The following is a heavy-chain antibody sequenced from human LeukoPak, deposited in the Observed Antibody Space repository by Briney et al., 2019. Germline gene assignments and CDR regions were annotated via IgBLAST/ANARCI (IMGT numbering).Heavy chain of an antibody. CDR3: TTDGDDFWSGYYESY. CDR2: IKSKTDGGTT. V-gene: IGHV3-15*01. J-gene: IGHJ4*02. Sequence: GGSLRLSCAASGFTFSNAWMSWVRQAPGKGREWVGRIKSKTDGGTTDHAAPVKGRFTISRDDSKNTLYLQMNSLKTEDTAVYYCTTDGDDFWSGYYESYWGQGTLVTVSS. D-gene: IGHD3-3*01. CDR1: GFTFSNAW.